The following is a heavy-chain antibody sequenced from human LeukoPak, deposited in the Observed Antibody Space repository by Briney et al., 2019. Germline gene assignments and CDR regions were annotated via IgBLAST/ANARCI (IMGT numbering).Heavy chain of an antibody. CDR1: GDSISSYY. Sequence: PSETLSLTCTVSGDSISSYYWTWIRQPPGKGLEWIGYIYYSGSTNYNPSLKSRVTISVDTSKNQFSLKLSSVTAADTAVYYCARDRTLWFGELYPYYYGMDVWGQGTTVTVSS. D-gene: IGHD3-10*01. J-gene: IGHJ6*02. CDR3: ARDRTLWFGELYPYYYGMDV. CDR2: IYYSGST. V-gene: IGHV4-59*01.